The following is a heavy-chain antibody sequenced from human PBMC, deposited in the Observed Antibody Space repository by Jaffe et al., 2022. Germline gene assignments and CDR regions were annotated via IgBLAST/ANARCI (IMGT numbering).Heavy chain of an antibody. J-gene: IGHJ4*02. Sequence: QLQLQESGPGLVKPSETLSLTCTVSGGSISSSSYYWGWIRQPPGKGLEWIGSIYYSGSTYYNPSLKSRVTISVDTSKNQFSLKLSSVTAADTAVYYCARHFIGSASAITMIVVTYYFDYWGQGTLVTVSS. CDR1: GGSISSSSYY. V-gene: IGHV4-39*01. D-gene: IGHD3-22*01. CDR2: IYYSGST. CDR3: ARHFIGSASAITMIVVTYYFDY.